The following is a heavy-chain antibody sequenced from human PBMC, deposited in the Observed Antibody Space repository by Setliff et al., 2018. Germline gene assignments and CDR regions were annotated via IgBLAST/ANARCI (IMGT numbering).Heavy chain of an antibody. CDR2: ISSYNDVT. Sequence: ASVKVSCKASGYIFKSYGISWVRQAPGQGLEWMGWISSYNDVTNYAQKFQGRVTMTRDTSISTGYMELSRLRSDDTAVYYCARDLNRWFGEFAFDIWGQGTMVTVSS. V-gene: IGHV1-2*02. CDR1: GYIFKSYG. J-gene: IGHJ3*02. D-gene: IGHD3-10*01. CDR3: ARDLNRWFGEFAFDI.